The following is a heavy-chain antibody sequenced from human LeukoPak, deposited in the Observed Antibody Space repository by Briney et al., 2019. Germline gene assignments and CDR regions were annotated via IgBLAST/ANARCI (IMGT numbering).Heavy chain of an antibody. CDR3: ARDREYYDYVWGSYRYTGPSDY. CDR1: GFTFSSYS. D-gene: IGHD3-16*02. CDR2: ISNSCSYI. V-gene: IGHV3-21*01. Sequence: GGSLRLSCAASGFTFSSYSMNWVRQAPGKGLEWVSYISNSCSYIYYADSVEGRFTISRDNAKNSLYLQMNSLRAEDTAVYYCARDREYYDYVWGSYRYTGPSDYWGQGTLVTVSS. J-gene: IGHJ4*02.